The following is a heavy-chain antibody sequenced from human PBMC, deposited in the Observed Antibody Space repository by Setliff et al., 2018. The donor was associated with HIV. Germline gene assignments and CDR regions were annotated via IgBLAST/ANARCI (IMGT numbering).Heavy chain of an antibody. D-gene: IGHD5-12*01. J-gene: IGHJ4*02. CDR1: GGSITRTPYY. V-gene: IGHV4-39*07. CDR2: IYHTGIT. Sequence: LSLTCTVSGGSITRTPYYWGWIRQPPGKGLEWIGSIYHTGITYDNPSLKSRVTISVDTSKSQFSLNLSSVTAADTAVYYCARWGDGYNSYDSWGQGTLVTVSS. CDR3: ARWGDGYNSYDS.